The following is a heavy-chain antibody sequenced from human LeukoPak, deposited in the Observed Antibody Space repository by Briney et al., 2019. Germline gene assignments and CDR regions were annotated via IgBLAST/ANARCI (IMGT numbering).Heavy chain of an antibody. D-gene: IGHD3-9*01. CDR1: TYTFTGYY. Sequence: ASVKVSCKASTYTFTGYYIHWVRQAPGQGLEWMGRINPNSGGANSAQKFQGRVTMTRDTSISTAYMELSRLRSDDTAVYYCARDFEGTLDIWGQGTMVTVSS. V-gene: IGHV1-2*06. CDR2: INPNSGGA. CDR3: ARDFEGTLDI. J-gene: IGHJ3*02.